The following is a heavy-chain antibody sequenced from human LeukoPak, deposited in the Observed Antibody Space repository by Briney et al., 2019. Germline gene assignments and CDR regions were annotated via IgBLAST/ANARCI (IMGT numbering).Heavy chain of an antibody. D-gene: IGHD1-14*01. CDR3: AKAGAPAGYYFDY. J-gene: IGHJ4*02. CDR1: GFTFSSYG. CDR2: ISYDGSNK. V-gene: IGHV3-30*18. Sequence: PGGSLRLSCAASGFTFSSYGMHWVRRAPGKGLEWVAVISYDGSNKYYADSVKGRFTISRDNSKNTLYLQMNSLRAEDTAVYYCAKAGAPAGYYFDYWGQGTLVTVSS.